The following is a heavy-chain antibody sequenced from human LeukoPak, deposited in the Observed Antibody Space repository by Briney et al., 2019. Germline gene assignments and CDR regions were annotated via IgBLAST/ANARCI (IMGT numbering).Heavy chain of an antibody. CDR2: ISYDGSKK. J-gene: IGHJ5*01. CDR3: AKQDVGHSSGWYEYWFDS. Sequence: PGGSLRLSCAASGFTFSDYAMHWLRQAPGKGLEWVAVISYDGSKKYYADSVKGRFTISRDNSKNSLFLQMNSLRAEDTAVYYCAKQDVGHSSGWYEYWFDSWGQGTLVIVSS. V-gene: IGHV3-30*18. CDR1: GFTFSDYA. D-gene: IGHD6-19*01.